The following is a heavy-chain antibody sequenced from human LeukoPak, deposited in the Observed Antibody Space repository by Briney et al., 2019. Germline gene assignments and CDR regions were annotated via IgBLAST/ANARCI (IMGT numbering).Heavy chain of an antibody. CDR1: GGSVSSGSYY. V-gene: IGHV4-61*01. D-gene: IGHD5-18*01. CDR3: ARRRRIPRGHLDY. Sequence: SETLSLTCTVSGGSVSSGSYYRSWIRQPPGKGLEWIGYIYYSGSTNYNPSLKSRVTISVDTSKNQFSLKLSSVTAADTAVYYCARRRRIPRGHLDYWGQGTLVTVSS. CDR2: IYYSGST. J-gene: IGHJ4*02.